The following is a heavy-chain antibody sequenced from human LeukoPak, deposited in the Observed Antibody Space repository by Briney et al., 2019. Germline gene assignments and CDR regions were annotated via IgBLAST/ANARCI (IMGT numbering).Heavy chain of an antibody. CDR3: ARNVYYYDSSGYYRAYYFDY. CDR2: INHSGST. CDR1: GGSFSGYY. V-gene: IGHV4-34*01. D-gene: IGHD3-22*01. J-gene: IGHJ4*02. Sequence: KASETLSLTCAVYGGSFSGYYWSWIRQPPGKGLEWIGEINHSGSTNYNPSLKSRVTISVDTSKYQFSLKLSSVTAADTAVYYCARNVYYYDSSGYYRAYYFDYWGQGTLVTVSS.